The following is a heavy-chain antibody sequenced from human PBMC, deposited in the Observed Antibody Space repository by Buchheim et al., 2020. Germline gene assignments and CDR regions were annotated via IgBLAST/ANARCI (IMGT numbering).Heavy chain of an antibody. J-gene: IGHJ4*02. V-gene: IGHV4-34*01. CDR2: INHSGST. CDR3: AGRVTLGYSGYVLFDY. D-gene: IGHD5-12*01. Sequence: QVQLQQWGAGLLKPSETLSLTCAVYGGSFSGYYWSWIRQPPGKGLEWIGEINHSGSTNYNPSLKSRVTISVDTSKNQFSLKLSSVTAADTAVYYCAGRVTLGYSGYVLFDYWGQGTL. CDR1: GGSFSGYY.